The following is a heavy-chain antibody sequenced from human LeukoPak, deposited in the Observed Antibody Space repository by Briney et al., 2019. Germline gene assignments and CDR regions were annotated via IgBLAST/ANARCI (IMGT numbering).Heavy chain of an antibody. CDR3: ARGTLDSSNWYNWFDP. V-gene: IGHV1-18*01. J-gene: IGHJ5*02. CDR1: GYTFTSYG. Sequence: GASVKVSCKASGYTFTSYGISWVRQAPGQGLEWMGWISAYNGNTNYAQKLQGRVTMTTDTSTSTAYMELRSLRSDDTAVYYCARGTLDSSNWYNWFDPWGQGTLVTVSS. CDR2: ISAYNGNT. D-gene: IGHD6-13*01.